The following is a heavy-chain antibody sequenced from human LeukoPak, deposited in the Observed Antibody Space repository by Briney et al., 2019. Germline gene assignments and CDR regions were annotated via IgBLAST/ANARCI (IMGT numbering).Heavy chain of an antibody. Sequence: SETLSLTCAVYGGSFSGYYWSWIRQPPGKGLEWIGEINHSGSTNYNPSLKSRVTISVDTSKNQFSLKLSSVTAADTAVYYCARILYDYVWGSYRHGLKFDHWGQGTLVTVSS. D-gene: IGHD3-16*02. CDR1: GGSFSGYY. V-gene: IGHV4-34*01. CDR3: ARILYDYVWGSYRHGLKFDH. J-gene: IGHJ4*02. CDR2: INHSGST.